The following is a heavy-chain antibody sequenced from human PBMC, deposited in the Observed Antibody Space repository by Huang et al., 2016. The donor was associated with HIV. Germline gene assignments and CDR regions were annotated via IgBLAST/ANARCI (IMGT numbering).Heavy chain of an antibody. Sequence: EMQLVQSGAEVKKPGESLYISCRGSGFRFTNYWIAWVRLMPGKGLQWMGNVYPGDSEKRHNPSLRGRVSMSADKSNNTVYLHYNSLEASDTAIYFCARQGTPATTMAAFDIWGQGTMVTVSS. D-gene: IGHD4-17*01. V-gene: IGHV5-51*01. CDR3: ARQGTPATTMAAFDI. CDR1: GFRFTNYW. J-gene: IGHJ3*02. CDR2: VYPGDSEK.